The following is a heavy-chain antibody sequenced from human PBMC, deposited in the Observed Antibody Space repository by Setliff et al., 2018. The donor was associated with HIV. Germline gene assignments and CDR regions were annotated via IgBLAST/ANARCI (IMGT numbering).Heavy chain of an antibody. Sequence: LRLSCGASGFSFGNHWMYWVRQAPGKGLVWVSRINSDGSITDYADSVKGRFTISRDNAKNTLYMQMNSLRAEDTAVYYCAKMSYYYDNRGWGGAFDIWGQGTMVTVSS. D-gene: IGHD3-22*01. CDR1: GFSFGNHW. CDR2: INSDGSIT. V-gene: IGHV3-74*01. J-gene: IGHJ3*02. CDR3: AKMSYYYDNRGWGGAFDI.